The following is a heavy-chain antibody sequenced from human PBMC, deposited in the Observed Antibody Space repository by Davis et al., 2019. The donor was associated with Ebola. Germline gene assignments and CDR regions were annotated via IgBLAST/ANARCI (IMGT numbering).Heavy chain of an antibody. J-gene: IGHJ4*02. CDR1: GFTFSSYA. Sequence: PGGSLRLSCAASGFTFSSYAMHWVRQAPGKGLEWVAVISYDGSNKYYADSVKGRFTISRDNSKNTLYLQMNSLRAEDTAVYYCATWRRVPAAIGLDYWGQGTLVTVSS. CDR2: ISYDGSNK. D-gene: IGHD2-2*02. CDR3: ATWRRVPAAIGLDY. V-gene: IGHV3-30-3*01.